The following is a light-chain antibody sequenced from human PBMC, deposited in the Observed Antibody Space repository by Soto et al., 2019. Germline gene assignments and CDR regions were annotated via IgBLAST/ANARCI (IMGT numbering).Light chain of an antibody. J-gene: IGKJ5*01. CDR2: GAS. Sequence: EIVLTQSPGTLSLSPGQRATLSCRAGQTISSNSLAWYQHKPGQAPRLLIYGASNRAIGISDRFSGSRSGTDFTLTISRLEPEDFAVYFCQQYNSWPITFGQGTRLEIK. V-gene: IGKV3-20*01. CDR1: QTISSNS. CDR3: QQYNSWPIT.